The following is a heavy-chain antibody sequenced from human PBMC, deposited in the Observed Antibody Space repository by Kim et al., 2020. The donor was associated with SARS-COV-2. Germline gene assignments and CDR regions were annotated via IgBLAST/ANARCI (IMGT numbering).Heavy chain of an antibody. V-gene: IGHV3-23*01. CDR2: GGSK. D-gene: IGHD3-16*01. CDR3: TKGGGFGD. J-gene: IGHJ4*02. Sequence: GGSKYYADSVKGRFTISRDNSKNTLYLQVNSLRAEDTALYYCTKGGGFGDWGQGTLVTVSS.